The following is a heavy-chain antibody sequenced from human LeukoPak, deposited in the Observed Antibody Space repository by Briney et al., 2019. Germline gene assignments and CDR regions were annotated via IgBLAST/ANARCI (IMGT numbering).Heavy chain of an antibody. D-gene: IGHD1-26*01. V-gene: IGHV1-2*02. CDR2: INSYNGGT. CDR3: ARVYSAGFFDL. CDR1: GCSFTGYY. J-gene: IGHJ3*01. Sequence: ASVKVSCKASGCSFTGYYLHWVRQAPGRGLEWMGWINSYNGGTDYAQKFQGRVTMTRDTSISTTYMELSRVTSDDTAVYFCARVYSAGFFDLWGQGTVVTVSS.